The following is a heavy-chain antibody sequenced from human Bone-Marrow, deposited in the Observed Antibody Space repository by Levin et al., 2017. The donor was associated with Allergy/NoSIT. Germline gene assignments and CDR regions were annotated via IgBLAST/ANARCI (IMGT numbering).Heavy chain of an antibody. V-gene: IGHV3-48*02. CDR2: ISGISSHM. D-gene: IGHD6-13*01. CDR3: ARDLGNSGWSFDL. J-gene: IGHJ4*02. Sequence: GGSLRLSCAASGFPFGTYAMVWVRQAPGKGLEWISYISGISSHMYYADSVKGRFTVSRDNHRNSLSLQMNGLRDEATADYYCARDLGNSGWSFDLWGQGTRVTV. CDR1: GFPFGTYA.